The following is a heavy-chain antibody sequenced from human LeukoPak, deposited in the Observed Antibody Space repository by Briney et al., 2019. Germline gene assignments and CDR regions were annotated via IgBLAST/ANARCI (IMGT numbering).Heavy chain of an antibody. J-gene: IGHJ3*02. V-gene: IGHV4-4*02. CDR3: AGDSGSYYGAFDI. D-gene: IGHD1-26*01. CDR1: GGSISSSNW. Sequence: SGTLSLTCAVSGGSISSSNWWSWVRQPPGKGLEWIGEIYHSGSTNYNPSLKSRVTISVDKSKNQFSLKLSSVTAADAAVYYCAGDSGSYYGAFDIWGQGTMVTVSS. CDR2: IYHSGST.